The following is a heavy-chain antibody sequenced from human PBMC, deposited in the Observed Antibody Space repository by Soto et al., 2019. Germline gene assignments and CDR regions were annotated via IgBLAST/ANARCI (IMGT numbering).Heavy chain of an antibody. Sequence: GGSLRLSCAASGFTFSSYAMSWVRQAPGRGLEWVSAISGSGGSTYYADSVKGRFTISRDNSKNTLYLQMNSLRAEDTAVFYCAKDLTGTPRMFFDYWGQGTLVTVSS. CDR2: ISGSGGST. J-gene: IGHJ4*02. CDR1: GFTFSSYA. CDR3: AKDLTGTPRMFFDY. D-gene: IGHD1-20*01. V-gene: IGHV3-23*01.